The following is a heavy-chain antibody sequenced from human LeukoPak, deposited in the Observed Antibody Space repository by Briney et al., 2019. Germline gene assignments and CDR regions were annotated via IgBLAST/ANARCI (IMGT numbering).Heavy chain of an antibody. D-gene: IGHD3-3*01. Sequence: GGSLRLSCAASGFTFGSYGMHWDRQAPGKGPEWVAVIWYDGSNIYYADSVKGRFTISRDNSKNTLFLQMNSLRAEDTAVYYCARGYDKPDYWGQGTLVTVSS. J-gene: IGHJ4*01. CDR3: ARGYDKPDY. V-gene: IGHV3-33*01. CDR1: GFTFGSYG. CDR2: IWYDGSNI.